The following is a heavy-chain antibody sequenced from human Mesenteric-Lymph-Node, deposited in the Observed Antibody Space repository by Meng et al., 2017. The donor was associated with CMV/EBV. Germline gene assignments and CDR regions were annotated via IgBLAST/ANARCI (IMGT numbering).Heavy chain of an antibody. V-gene: IGHV3-21*01. D-gene: IGHD6-25*01. CDR1: GFTFSSYA. J-gene: IGHJ3*02. CDR2: ISSSSSYI. Sequence: GESLKISCAASGFTFSSYAMSWVRQAPGKGLEWVSSISSSSSYIYYADSVKGRFTISRDNAKNSLYLQMNSLRAEDTAVYYCARVLRIAGANAFDIWGQGTMVTVSS. CDR3: ARVLRIAGANAFDI.